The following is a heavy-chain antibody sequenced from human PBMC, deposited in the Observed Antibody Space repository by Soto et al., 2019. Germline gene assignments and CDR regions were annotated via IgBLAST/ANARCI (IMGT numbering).Heavy chain of an antibody. V-gene: IGHV3-53*01. CDR3: ARDTYYYDSSGYYGRFGGMDV. Sequence: GGSLRLSCAASGFTVSSNYVSWVRQAPGKGLEWVSVIYSGGSTYYADSVKGRFTISRDNSKNTLYLQMNSLRAEDTAVYYCARDTYYYDSSGYYGRFGGMDVWGQGTTVTVSS. J-gene: IGHJ6*02. D-gene: IGHD3-22*01. CDR2: IYSGGST. CDR1: GFTVSSNY.